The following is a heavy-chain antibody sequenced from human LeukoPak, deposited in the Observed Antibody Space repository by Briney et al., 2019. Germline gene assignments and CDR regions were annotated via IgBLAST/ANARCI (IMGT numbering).Heavy chain of an antibody. D-gene: IGHD4-17*01. Sequence: GGSLRLSCAASGFILSNYWMTWVRQSPGKGLEWVANIKEDGSEKYYVDSVKGRFTISRDNAKNSLYLQMNSLRAEDTAVYYCARDYGDYETYDAFDVWGQGTLVTVSS. V-gene: IGHV3-7*01. CDR1: GFILSNYW. J-gene: IGHJ3*01. CDR3: ARDYGDYETYDAFDV. CDR2: IKEDGSEK.